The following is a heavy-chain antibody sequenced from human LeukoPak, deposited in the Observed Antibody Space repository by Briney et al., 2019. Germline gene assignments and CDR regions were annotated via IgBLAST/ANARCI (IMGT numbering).Heavy chain of an antibody. CDR1: GGSISSGFYY. V-gene: IGHV4-61*02. CDR3: ARENEQQLAHQDTYYYYYYMDV. CDR2: IYTSGST. D-gene: IGHD6-13*01. J-gene: IGHJ6*03. Sequence: SQTLSLTCTVSGGSISSGFYYWSWIRQPAGKGLEWIGRIYTSGSTNYNPSLKSRVTISVDTSKDQFSLKLSSVTAADTAVYYCARENEQQLAHQDTYYYYYYMDVWGKGTTVTVSS.